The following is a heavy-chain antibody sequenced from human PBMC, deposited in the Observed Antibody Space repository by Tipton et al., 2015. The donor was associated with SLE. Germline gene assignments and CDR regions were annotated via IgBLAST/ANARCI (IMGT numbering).Heavy chain of an antibody. CDR3: AREQSSSSGGRYFDY. J-gene: IGHJ4*02. CDR2: IYYSGSI. CDR1: GGSISSSSYY. V-gene: IGHV4-39*07. D-gene: IGHD6-6*01. Sequence: TLSLTCTVSGGSISSSSYYWGWIRQPPGKGLEWIGSIYYSGSIIYNPSLTRPVTISVDTSKNQFSLNLTSVTAADTAVYYCAREQSSSSGGRYFDYWGQGILVTVSS.